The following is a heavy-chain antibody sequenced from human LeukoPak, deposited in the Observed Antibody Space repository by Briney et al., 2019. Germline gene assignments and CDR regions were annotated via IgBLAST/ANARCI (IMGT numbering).Heavy chain of an antibody. CDR1: GYSFTTYW. CDR3: ASSTSGYDYDY. V-gene: IGHV5-51*01. CDR2: IYHGDSDT. J-gene: IGHJ4*02. D-gene: IGHD5-12*01. Sequence: GESLKISCKGSGYSFTTYWIGWVRQMPGKGLGWMGIIYHGDSDTRYSPSFQGQVTISADKSISTAYLQWSSLKASDTAMYYCASSTSGYDYDYWGQGTLVTVSS.